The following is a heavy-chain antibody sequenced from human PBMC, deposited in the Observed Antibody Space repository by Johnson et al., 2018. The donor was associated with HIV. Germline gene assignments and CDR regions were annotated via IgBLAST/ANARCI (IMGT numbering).Heavy chain of an antibody. D-gene: IGHD6-13*01. Sequence: EQLVESGGGVVQPGGSLRLSCAASGFTFSSYDMHWVRQATGKGLEWVSAIGTAGDTYYPGSVKGRFTISRENAKNSLYLQMNSLRAGDTAVYYCARGQRSSWYPVNAFDIWGQGTMVTVSS. V-gene: IGHV3-13*01. CDR1: GFTFSSYD. CDR2: IGTAGDT. J-gene: IGHJ3*02. CDR3: ARGQRSSWYPVNAFDI.